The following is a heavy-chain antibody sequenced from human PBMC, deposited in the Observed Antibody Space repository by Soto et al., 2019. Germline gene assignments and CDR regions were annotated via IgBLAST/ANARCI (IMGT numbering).Heavy chain of an antibody. CDR1: DGSINNYH. CDR3: ARSKHWNIAVQGNMDV. CDR2: ILYTGST. D-gene: IGHD6-19*01. J-gene: IGHJ6*03. Sequence: PSETLSLTCTVSDGSINNYHWTWIRQSPGKGLEWIGHILYTGSTNYNPSLRSRVIISIDTSRTQFSLNLSFVTAADTAVYYCARSKHWNIAVQGNMDVWGKGTPVTVSS. V-gene: IGHV4-59*01.